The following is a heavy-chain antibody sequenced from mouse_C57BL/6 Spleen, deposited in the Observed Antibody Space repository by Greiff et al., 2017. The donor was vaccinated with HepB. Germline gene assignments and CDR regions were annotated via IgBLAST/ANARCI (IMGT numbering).Heavy chain of an antibody. Sequence: EVQLQQSGPELVKPGASVKIPCKASGYTFTDYNMDWVKQSHGKSLEWIGDINPNNGGTIYNQKFKGKATLTVDKASSTAYMELRSLTSEDTAVYYCARRASSYYGSSYGYWYFDVWGTGTTVTVSS. V-gene: IGHV1-18*01. CDR1: GYTFTDYN. CDR3: ARRASSYYGSSYGYWYFDV. J-gene: IGHJ1*03. CDR2: INPNNGGT. D-gene: IGHD1-1*01.